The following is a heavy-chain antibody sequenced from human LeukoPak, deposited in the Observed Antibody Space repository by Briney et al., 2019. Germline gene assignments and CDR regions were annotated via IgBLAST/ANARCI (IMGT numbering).Heavy chain of an antibody. J-gene: IGHJ3*02. CDR2: IYTSGST. D-gene: IGHD3-9*01. CDR1: GGSTSSYY. V-gene: IGHV4-4*07. CDR3: ARENSDILTGYYSDDAFDI. Sequence: PSETLSLTCTVSGGSTSSYYWSWIRQPAGKGLEWIGRIYTSGSTNYNPSLKSRVTMSVDMSKNQFSLKLSSVTAADTAVYYCARENSDILTGYYSDDAFDIWGQGTMVTVSS.